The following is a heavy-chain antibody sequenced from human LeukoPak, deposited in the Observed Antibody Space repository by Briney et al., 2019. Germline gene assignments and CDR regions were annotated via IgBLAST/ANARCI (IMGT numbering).Heavy chain of an antibody. J-gene: IGHJ6*02. CDR1: GVTFSSYS. D-gene: IGHD6-6*01. CDR3: APGAYSSSSDYYYYGMDV. V-gene: IGHV3-48*01. CDR2: ISSSSSTI. Sequence: PGGSLRLSCAASGVTFSSYSMNWVRQAPGKGLEWVSYISSSSSTIYYADSVKGRFTISRDNAKNSLYLQMNSLRAEDTAVYYCAPGAYSSSSDYYYYGMDVWGQGTTVTVSS.